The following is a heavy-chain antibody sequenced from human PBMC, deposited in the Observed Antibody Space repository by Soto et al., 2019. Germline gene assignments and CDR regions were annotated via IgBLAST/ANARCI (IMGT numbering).Heavy chain of an antibody. Sequence: EVQLLESGGGLVQPGGSLRLSCAASGFTFSSYAMSWVRQAPGKGLEWVSAIRGSGDSTYYADSVKGRFTISRDNSKNTLYLQMNSLRAEDTAVYYCGLGGITVAATYWGQGTLVTVSS. CDR3: GLGGITVAATY. CDR2: IRGSGDST. D-gene: IGHD6-19*01. CDR1: GFTFSSYA. V-gene: IGHV3-23*01. J-gene: IGHJ4*02.